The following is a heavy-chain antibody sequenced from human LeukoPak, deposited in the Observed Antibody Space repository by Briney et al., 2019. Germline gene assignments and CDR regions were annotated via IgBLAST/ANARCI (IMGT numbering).Heavy chain of an antibody. J-gene: IGHJ3*02. V-gene: IGHV3-20*04. CDR2: INWNGGST. D-gene: IGHD3-22*01. CDR3: ARGIVVVITTDAFDI. CDR1: GFTSDDYG. Sequence: PGGSLRLSCAASGFTSDDYGMSWVRQAPGKGLEWVSGINWNGGSTGYADSVKGRFTISRDNAKNSLYLQMNSLRAEDTALYYCARGIVVVITTDAFDIWGQGTMVTVSS.